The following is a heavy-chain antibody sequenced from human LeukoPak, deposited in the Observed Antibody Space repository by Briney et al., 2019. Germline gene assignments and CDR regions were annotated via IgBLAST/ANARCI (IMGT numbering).Heavy chain of an antibody. D-gene: IGHD7-27*01. CDR1: GYTFTSYD. V-gene: IGHV1-8*01. CDR3: ARGPPNWGYDY. CDR2: MSSNSGDT. J-gene: IGHJ4*02. Sequence: ASVKVSCKASGYTFTSYDFNWVRLATGQRPEWMGWMSSNSGDTGYAQKSQDRVTMTRNTSISTAYMELSSLRSDDTAVYYCARGPPNWGYDYWGPGTLVTVSS.